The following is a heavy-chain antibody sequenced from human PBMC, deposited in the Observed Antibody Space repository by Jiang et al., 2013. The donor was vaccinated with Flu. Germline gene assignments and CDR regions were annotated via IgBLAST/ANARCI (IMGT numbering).Heavy chain of an antibody. CDR1: GYSFTSFR. D-gene: IGHD3-22*01. Sequence: PGESLKISCKGSGYSFTSFRIGWVRQMPGKGLEWMDIINPSDSDTKYSPSFQGHVTFSADKSINTVYLQWSSLEASDTAIYFCARNRSGYYGNAFDIWGEGTMVTVSS. J-gene: IGHJ3*02. V-gene: IGHV5-51*01. CDR3: ARNRSGYYGNAFDI. CDR2: INPSDSDT.